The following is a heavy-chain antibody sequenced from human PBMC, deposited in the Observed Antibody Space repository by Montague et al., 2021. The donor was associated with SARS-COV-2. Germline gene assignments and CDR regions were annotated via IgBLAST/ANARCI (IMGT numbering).Heavy chain of an antibody. Sequence: SETLSLTCAVSGGSFSGYYWSWIRQPPGKGLEWIGEINHSGSTNXNPSLKSRVTISVDTSKNQFSLKLSSVTAADTAVYYCARAPQDVVVPALGIGAFYYYYYMDVWGKGTTVTVSS. CDR2: INHSGST. V-gene: IGHV4-34*01. CDR3: ARAPQDVVVPALGIGAFYYYYYMDV. CDR1: GGSFSGYY. J-gene: IGHJ6*03. D-gene: IGHD2-2*01.